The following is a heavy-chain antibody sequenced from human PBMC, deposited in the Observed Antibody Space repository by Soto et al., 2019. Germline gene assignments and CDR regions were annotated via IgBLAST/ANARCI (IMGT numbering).Heavy chain of an antibody. D-gene: IGHD6-6*01. CDR2: ITSSSSNT. J-gene: IGHJ1*01. CDR3: ARGAQVVLEH. V-gene: IGHV3-48*01. CDR1: GFTFSTYH. Sequence: EVRLVESGGGLVQPGGSLRLSCAASGFTFSTYHMIWVRQAPGKGLEWISHITSSSSNTYYADSVKGRFTISRDNAKNALYLQMNSLRAEDTAVYYCARGAQVVLEHWGQGTLVTVSA.